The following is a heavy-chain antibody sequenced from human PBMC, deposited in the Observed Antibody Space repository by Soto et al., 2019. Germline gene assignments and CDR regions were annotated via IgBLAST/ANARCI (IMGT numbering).Heavy chain of an antibody. V-gene: IGHV3-48*02. Sequence: LRLSCAASGFPFGAYSMNWVRQAPGKGLEWISYISSSGSTIYYADSVKGRFTISRDRAKTSLYLHMSSLRDEDTAVYYCARDRIMYSNFPETFDSWGQGTLVTVSS. CDR2: ISSSGSTI. CDR3: ARDRIMYSNFPETFDS. J-gene: IGHJ4*02. CDR1: GFPFGAYS. D-gene: IGHD2-8*01.